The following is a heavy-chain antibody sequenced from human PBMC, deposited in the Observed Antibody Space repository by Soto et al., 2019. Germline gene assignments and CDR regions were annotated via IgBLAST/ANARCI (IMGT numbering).Heavy chain of an antibody. CDR2: IYHAVSV. CDR3: ARTFDYYGMDV. V-gene: IGHV4-38-2*01. CDR1: GYSIGSGDY. J-gene: IGHJ6*02. Sequence: KSSETLSLTGAVCGYSIGSGDYWAWIRQSPGKGLEWIGSIYHAVSVYYNPYLNGRVALSMDTSKNHFSLKLTSVTDADTAVYYCARTFDYYGMDVFGQRNTVTVSS.